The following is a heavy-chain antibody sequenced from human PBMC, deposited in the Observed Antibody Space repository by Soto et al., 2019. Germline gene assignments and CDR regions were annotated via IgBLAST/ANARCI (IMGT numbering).Heavy chain of an antibody. CDR1: GCSISSSSYY. CDR3: ARHSADIVVVVAAIGFQGFDY. D-gene: IGHD2-15*01. Sequence: XETLSLTCTVAGCSISSSSYYWGWIRQPPGKGLEWIGIIYYSGSTYYNPSLKSRVTISVDTSKNQSSLKLSSVTAADTAVYYCARHSADIVVVVAAIGFQGFDYWGQGTLVTVSS. CDR2: IYYSGST. V-gene: IGHV4-39*01. J-gene: IGHJ4*02.